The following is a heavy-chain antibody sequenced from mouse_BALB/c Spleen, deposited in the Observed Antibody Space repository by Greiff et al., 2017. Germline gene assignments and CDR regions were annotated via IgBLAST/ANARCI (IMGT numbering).Heavy chain of an antibody. J-gene: IGHJ3*01. D-gene: IGHD1-1*01. CDR1: GYSITSGYY. CDR2: ISYDGSN. Sequence: EVQLQQSGPGLVKPSQSLSLTCSVTGYSITSGYYWNWIRQFPGNKLEWMGYISYDGSNNYNPSLKNRISITRDTSKNQFFLKLNSVTTEDTATYYCASGITTGAWFAYWGQGTLVTVSA. CDR3: ASGITTGAWFAY. V-gene: IGHV3-6*02.